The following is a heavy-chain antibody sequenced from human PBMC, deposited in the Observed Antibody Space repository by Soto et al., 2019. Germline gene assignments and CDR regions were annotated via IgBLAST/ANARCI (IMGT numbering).Heavy chain of an antibody. J-gene: IGHJ5*02. CDR1: GYPITSHC. CDR2: LCYSGNT. Sequence: QVQLQESGPGLVKPSETLSLTCTVSGYPITSHCWSWIRQPPGRGLQWIGHLCYSGNTNYNPSLKSRVPISGDTSKNQFSLNLSSVTAADTAVYYCAREMGTWLLNAVLDPWGLGTLVTVSS. D-gene: IGHD3-9*01. V-gene: IGHV4-59*11. CDR3: AREMGTWLLNAVLDP.